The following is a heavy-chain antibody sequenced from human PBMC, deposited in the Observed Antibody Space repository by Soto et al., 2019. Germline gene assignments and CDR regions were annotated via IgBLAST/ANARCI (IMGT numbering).Heavy chain of an antibody. V-gene: IGHV4-30-4*01. CDR3: ARGRYFDMPVGWFLDL. D-gene: IGHD3-9*01. J-gene: IGHJ2*01. Sequence: SGTLSITCTVSGGSIRGGRHYWTWIRQSPAKGLEWIGYVDTSGSTYYTPSLKSRATTSLDTPKNQFSLQLRSVTDADTAVYFCARGRYFDMPVGWFLDLWGRGTLVTVSS. CDR2: VDTSGST. CDR1: GGSIRGGRHY.